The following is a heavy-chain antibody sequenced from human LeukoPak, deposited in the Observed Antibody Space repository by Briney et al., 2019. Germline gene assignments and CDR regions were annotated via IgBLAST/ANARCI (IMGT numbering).Heavy chain of an antibody. D-gene: IGHD1-1*01. CDR2: ISQDGSVK. CDR1: GFTFSSYG. Sequence: GGSLRLSCAASGFTFSSYGMIWFRHAPGKGLEWVAHISQDGSVKNYVDSVKGRFTISRDNANKFSYLQMSSLRADDTAVYYCAKDKHWNVCDYWGRGTLVTVSS. J-gene: IGHJ4*02. V-gene: IGHV3-7*04. CDR3: AKDKHWNVCDY.